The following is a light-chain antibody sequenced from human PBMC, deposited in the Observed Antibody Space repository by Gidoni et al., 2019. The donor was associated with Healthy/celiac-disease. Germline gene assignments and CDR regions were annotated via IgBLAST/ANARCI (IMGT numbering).Light chain of an antibody. CDR3: QQYNNWPRT. J-gene: IGKJ1*01. V-gene: IGKV3-15*01. CDR1: QSVSSI. CDR2: GAS. Sequence: EIVMTQSPATLSVSPGERATLSCRASQSVSSILAWYQQKPGQAPRLLIYGASTRATGIPARFSGSGSGTEFTLTISSLQSEDFAVYYCQQYNNWPRTFXQXTKVXIK.